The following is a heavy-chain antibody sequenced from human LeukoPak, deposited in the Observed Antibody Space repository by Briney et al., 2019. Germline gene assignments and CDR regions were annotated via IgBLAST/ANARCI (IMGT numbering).Heavy chain of an antibody. CDR3: ARAVDCSGGSCYLDAFDI. CDR1: GGSVSGYY. V-gene: IGHV4-59*02. J-gene: IGHJ3*02. D-gene: IGHD2-15*01. Sequence: SETLSLTCVVSGGSVSGYYWGWIRQPPGKGLEWIGYIYYSGSTNYNPSLKSRVTISVDTSKNQFSLKLSSVTAADTAVYYCARAVDCSGGSCYLDAFDIWGQGTMVTVSS. CDR2: IYYSGST.